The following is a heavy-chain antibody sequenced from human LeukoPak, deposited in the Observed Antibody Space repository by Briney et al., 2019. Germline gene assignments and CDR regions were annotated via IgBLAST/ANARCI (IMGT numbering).Heavy chain of an antibody. CDR3: ARVRDDAFDI. J-gene: IGHJ3*02. D-gene: IGHD5-24*01. V-gene: IGHV4-30-2*01. CDR1: GGSISSGGYS. CDR2: IYHSGST. Sequence: SETLSLTCAVSGGSISSGGYSWSWIRQPPGKGLEWIGYIYHSGSTYYNPSLKGRVTISVDRSKNQFSLKLSSVTAADTAVYYCARVRDDAFDIWGQGTMVIVSS.